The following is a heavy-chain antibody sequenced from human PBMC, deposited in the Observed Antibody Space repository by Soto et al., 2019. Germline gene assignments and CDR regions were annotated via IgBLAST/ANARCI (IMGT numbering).Heavy chain of an antibody. V-gene: IGHV4-39*01. CDR1: CGSISSSSYY. CDR3: ARHTPAISISDH. Sequence: CTVSCGSISSSSYYWGWIRQPPGKGLEWIGSIYYSGSTYYNPSLKSRVTISVDTSKNQFSLKLSSVTAADTAVYYCARHTPAISISDHWGQGTLVTVS. J-gene: IGHJ4*02. D-gene: IGHD2-15*01. CDR2: IYYSGST.